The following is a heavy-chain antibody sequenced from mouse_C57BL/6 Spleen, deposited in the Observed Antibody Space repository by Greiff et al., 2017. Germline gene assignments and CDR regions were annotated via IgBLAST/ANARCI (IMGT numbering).Heavy chain of an antibody. Sequence: QVQLQQSGPELVKPGASVKISCKASGYAFSSSWMNWVKQRPGKGLEWIGRIYPGDGDTNYNGKFKGKATLTADKSSSTAYMQLSSLTSEDSAVYFCAEGDYGKGNWGQGTTLTVSS. CDR1: GYAFSSSW. D-gene: IGHD2-1*01. V-gene: IGHV1-82*01. CDR3: AEGDYGKGN. J-gene: IGHJ2*01. CDR2: IYPGDGDT.